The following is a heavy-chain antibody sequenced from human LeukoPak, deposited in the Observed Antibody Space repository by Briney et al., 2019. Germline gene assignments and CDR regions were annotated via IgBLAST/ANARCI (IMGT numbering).Heavy chain of an antibody. CDR2: IYHSGST. CDR3: AREWVTGYCSSTSCYSPGYFDY. D-gene: IGHD2-2*01. V-gene: IGHV4-30-2*01. CDR1: GGSISSGGYY. J-gene: IGHJ4*02. Sequence: SETLSLTCTVSGGSISSGGYYWSWIRQPPGEGLEWIGYIYHSGSTYYNPSLKSRVTISVDRSKNQFSLKLSSVTAADTAVYYCAREWVTGYCSSTSCYSPGYFDYWGQGTLVTVSS.